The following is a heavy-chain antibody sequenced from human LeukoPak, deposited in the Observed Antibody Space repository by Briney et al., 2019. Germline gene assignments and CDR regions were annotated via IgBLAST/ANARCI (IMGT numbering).Heavy chain of an antibody. Sequence: PGGSLRLSCTTSGFSFGDYAMSWFRQAPGKGLEWVSTISGNAAATYYGDSVKGRFTISRDNSRNTLYLQMNSLRAEDTAIYYCAKDRTHRRYYDSTGYYNQYDYWGQGALVTVSS. D-gene: IGHD3-22*01. CDR2: ISGNAAAT. CDR3: AKDRTHRRYYDSTGYYNQYDY. CDR1: GFSFGDYA. V-gene: IGHV3-23*01. J-gene: IGHJ4*02.